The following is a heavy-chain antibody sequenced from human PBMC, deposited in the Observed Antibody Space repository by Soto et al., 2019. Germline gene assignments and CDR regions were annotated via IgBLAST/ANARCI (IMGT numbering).Heavy chain of an antibody. V-gene: IGHV1-46*03. CDR3: ARDRAYCSSTSCPRDAFDI. Sequence: ASVKVSCKASGYTFTSYYMHWVRQAPGQGLEWMGIINPSGGSTSYAQKFQGRVTMTRDTSTSTVYMELSSLRSEDTAVYYCARDRAYCSSTSCPRDAFDIWGQGTMVTVSS. CDR2: INPSGGST. D-gene: IGHD2-2*01. CDR1: GYTFTSYY. J-gene: IGHJ3*02.